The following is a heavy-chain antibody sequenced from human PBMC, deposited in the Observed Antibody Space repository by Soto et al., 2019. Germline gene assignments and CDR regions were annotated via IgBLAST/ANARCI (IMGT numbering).Heavy chain of an antibody. CDR1: GGSISSGGYY. CDR2: IYHSAST. CDR3: ATPTDY. J-gene: IGHJ4*02. V-gene: IGHV4-30-2*01. Sequence: SETLSLTCTVSGGSISSGGYYWSWIRQHPGKGLELIGYIYHSASTYYNPSLKSRVTISVDRSKNQLSLKLSSVTAADTAVYFCATPTDYWGQGPLVTVSS.